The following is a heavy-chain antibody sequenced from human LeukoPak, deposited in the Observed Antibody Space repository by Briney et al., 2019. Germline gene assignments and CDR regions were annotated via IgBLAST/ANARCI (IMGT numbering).Heavy chain of an antibody. CDR1: GGSISSYY. Sequence: TSETLSLTCTVSGGSISSYYWSWIRQPPGKGLEWIGYIYYSGSTNYNPSLMSRVTISVDTSRNQFSLKLSSVTAADTAVYYCARGGTVRNGMDVWGQGTTVTVSS. D-gene: IGHD1-26*01. CDR2: IYYSGST. J-gene: IGHJ6*02. V-gene: IGHV4-59*01. CDR3: ARGGTVRNGMDV.